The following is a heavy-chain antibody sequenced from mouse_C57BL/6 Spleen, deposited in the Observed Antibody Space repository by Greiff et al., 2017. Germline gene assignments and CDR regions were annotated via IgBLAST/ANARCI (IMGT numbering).Heavy chain of an antibody. CDR3: ARGGYYGSSYDYAMDY. CDR2: IYPSDSET. J-gene: IGHJ4*01. V-gene: IGHV1-61*01. Sequence: QVQLQQPGAELVRPGSSVKLSCKASGYTFTSYWLDWVKQRPGQGLEWIGNIYPSDSETPYNQKFKDKATLTVDKSSSTAYMQLSGLTSEDSAVYYGARGGYYGSSYDYAMDYWGQGTSVTVSS. CDR1: GYTFTSYW. D-gene: IGHD1-1*01.